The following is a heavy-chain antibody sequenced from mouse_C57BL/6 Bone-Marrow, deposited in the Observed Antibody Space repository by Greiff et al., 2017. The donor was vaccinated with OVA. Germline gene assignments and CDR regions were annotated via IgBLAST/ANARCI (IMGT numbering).Heavy chain of an antibody. Sequence: VQLQQSGAELVRPGASVKLSCKASGYTFTDYYINWVKQRPGQGLEWIARIYPGSGNTYYNEKFKGKATLTAEKSSSTAYMQLSSLTSEDSAVYFCARGGADSSGFLFAYWGQGTLVTVSA. CDR2: IYPGSGNT. V-gene: IGHV1-76*01. CDR1: GYTFTDYY. CDR3: ARGGADSSGFLFAY. D-gene: IGHD3-2*02. J-gene: IGHJ3*01.